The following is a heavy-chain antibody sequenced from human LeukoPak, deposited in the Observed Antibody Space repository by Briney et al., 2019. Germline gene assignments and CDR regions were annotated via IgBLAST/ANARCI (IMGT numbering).Heavy chain of an antibody. CDR3: AKQIYGDLYYFDY. V-gene: IGHV4-30-4*01. J-gene: IGHJ4*02. D-gene: IGHD4-17*01. CDR2: IYYSGSS. Sequence: SETLSLTCTVSGGSISSGDYYWSWIRQPPGKGLEWIGYIYYSGSSYYIPSLKSRVTMSVDTSKNQFSLRLSSVTAADTAVYYCAKQIYGDLYYFDYWGQGTLVTVSS. CDR1: GGSISSGDYY.